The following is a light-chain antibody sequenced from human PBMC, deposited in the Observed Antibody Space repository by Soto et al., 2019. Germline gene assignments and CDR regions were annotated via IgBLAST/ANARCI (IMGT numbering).Light chain of an antibody. Sequence: EIVLTQSPGTLSLSPGERATLSCRASQSVSNNYLAWYQQKPGQAPRLLIYGASNRATGIPDRFSGSGSGTDFTLTSSRLDPDDFAVYYFQHYGSAGTFGQGTKVEIK. J-gene: IGKJ1*01. CDR3: QHYGSAGT. CDR1: QSVSNNY. CDR2: GAS. V-gene: IGKV3-20*01.